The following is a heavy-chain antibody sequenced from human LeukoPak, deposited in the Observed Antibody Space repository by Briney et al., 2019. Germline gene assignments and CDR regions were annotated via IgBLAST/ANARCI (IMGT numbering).Heavy chain of an antibody. CDR2: MNPNRGNT. J-gene: IGHJ6*03. Sequence: ASVKVSCKASGYTFTSYDINWVRQAPGQGLEWMGWMNPNRGNTGYAQKFQGRVTMTRNTSISTAYMELSSLRSEDTAVYYCARGRLWWSGRLDYYYYMDVWGKGTTVTVSS. CDR3: ARGRLWWSGRLDYYYYMDV. V-gene: IGHV1-8*01. CDR1: GYTFTSYD. D-gene: IGHD2-21*01.